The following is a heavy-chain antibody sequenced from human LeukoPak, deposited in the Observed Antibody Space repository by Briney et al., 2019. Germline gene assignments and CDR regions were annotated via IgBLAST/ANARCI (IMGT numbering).Heavy chain of an antibody. V-gene: IGHV1-58*02. CDR3: AAWSYSSNWPIDY. CDR2: IVVGSGNT. D-gene: IGHD6-13*01. Sequence: SVKVSCRASGFTFSSSAMQWVRQARGQRLEWIGWIVVGSGNTYYAQKFQERVTITRDMSTSTAYMELSSLRSEDTAVYYCAAWSYSSNWPIDYWGQGTLVTVSS. J-gene: IGHJ4*02. CDR1: GFTFSSSA.